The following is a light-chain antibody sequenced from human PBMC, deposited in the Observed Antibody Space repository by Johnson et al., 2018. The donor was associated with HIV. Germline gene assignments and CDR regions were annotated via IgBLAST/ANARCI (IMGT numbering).Light chain of an antibody. V-gene: IGLV1-51*02. Sequence: TQPPSVSAAPGQKVTISCSGSSSNIGNNYVSWYQQFPETAPKLLIYENNKRPSGIPDRFSGSKSGTSATLGITGLQTGDEADYYCGTWDSSLGVFGTGTKVTVL. CDR1: SSNIGNNY. CDR3: GTWDSSLGV. J-gene: IGLJ1*01. CDR2: ENN.